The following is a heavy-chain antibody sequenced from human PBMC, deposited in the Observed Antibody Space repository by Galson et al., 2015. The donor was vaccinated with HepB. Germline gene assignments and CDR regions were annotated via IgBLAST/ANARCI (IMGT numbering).Heavy chain of an antibody. CDR3: ARLHCTRTSCYYPDFDY. J-gene: IGHJ4*02. CDR2: IYYSGST. Sequence: SETLSLTCTVPGVSISSYYWSWTRQPPGKGLEWIGYIYYSGSTNYNPSLKSRVTISVDTSKNQFSLKLSSVTAADTAVYYCARLHCTRTSCYYPDFDYWGQGALVTVSS. V-gene: IGHV4-59*08. D-gene: IGHD2-2*01. CDR1: GVSISSYY.